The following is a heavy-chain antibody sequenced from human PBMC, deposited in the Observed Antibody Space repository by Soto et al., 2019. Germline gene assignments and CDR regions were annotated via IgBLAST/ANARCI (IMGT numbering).Heavy chain of an antibody. V-gene: IGHV3-30*03. CDR3: ARYSSTTNYYYGMDV. CDR2: ISNDGSNK. J-gene: IGHJ6*02. CDR1: GFIFSNYG. Sequence: QVQLVESGGGVVQPGRSLRLSCAASGFIFSNYGMHWVRQAPGKGLEWLAVISNDGSNKNYADSVKGRFTISRDNSENMVYLQTNSLRPEDRAVYYCARYSSTTNYYYGMDVWGQGTMVTVSS. D-gene: IGHD6-13*01.